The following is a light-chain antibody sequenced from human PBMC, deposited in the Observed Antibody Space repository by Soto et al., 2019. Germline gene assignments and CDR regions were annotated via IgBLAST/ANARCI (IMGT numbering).Light chain of an antibody. CDR3: AAWDDSLEGPV. V-gene: IGLV1-44*01. CDR2: NNN. Sequence: QSVLTQPPSASGTPGQRVTISCSGSSSSIGSGSVNWYQQLPGTAPKLLIFNNNQWPSGVPDRFSGSKSGTSASLAISGLQSEDEADYYCAAWDDSLEGPVFGGGTELTVL. CDR1: SSSIGSGS. J-gene: IGLJ2*01.